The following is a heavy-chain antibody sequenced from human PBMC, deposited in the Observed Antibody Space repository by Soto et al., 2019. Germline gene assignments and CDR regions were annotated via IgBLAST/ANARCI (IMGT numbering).Heavy chain of an antibody. D-gene: IGHD6-19*01. CDR1: GDSVSSNSAA. Sequence: PSQTLSLTCAISGDSVSSNSAAWNWIRQSPSRGLEWLGRTYYRSKWYNDYAVSVKSRITINPDTSKNQFSLQLNSVTPEDTAVYYCARGEIPYSSGWERNWFDPWGQGTLVTVSS. V-gene: IGHV6-1*01. CDR3: ARGEIPYSSGWERNWFDP. J-gene: IGHJ5*02. CDR2: TYYRSKWYN.